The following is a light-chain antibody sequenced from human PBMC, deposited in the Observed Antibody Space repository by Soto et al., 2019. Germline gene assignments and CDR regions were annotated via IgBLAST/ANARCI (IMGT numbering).Light chain of an antibody. CDR3: KSYAGSNTYV. J-gene: IGLJ1*01. Sequence: QSALTQPPSASGSPGQSVTIFCTGTKNDIGVYDFVSWYQHHPGKAPRLIIYEVVQRPSGVPDRFSGSKSGNTASLTVSGLQAADDADYFCKSYAGSNTYVFGSGTKV. V-gene: IGLV2-8*01. CDR1: KNDIGVYDF. CDR2: EVV.